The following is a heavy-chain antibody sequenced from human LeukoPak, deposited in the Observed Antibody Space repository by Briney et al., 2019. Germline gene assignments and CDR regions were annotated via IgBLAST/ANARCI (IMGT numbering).Heavy chain of an antibody. CDR1: GYIFTNYY. CDR2: INPSAGST. CDR3: ARAYGSGNSYHFDY. Sequence: ASVKVSCKASGYIFTNYYVHWVRQAPGQGLEWMGIINPSAGSTSYAQKFQGRVTMTRDTSTSTVYMGLSSLRSEDTAVYYCARAYGSGNSYHFDYWGQGTLVTVSS. D-gene: IGHD3-10*01. V-gene: IGHV1-46*01. J-gene: IGHJ4*02.